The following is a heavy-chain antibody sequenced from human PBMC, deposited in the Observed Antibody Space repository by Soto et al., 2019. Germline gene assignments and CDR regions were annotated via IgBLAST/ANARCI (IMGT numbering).Heavy chain of an antibody. D-gene: IGHD1-26*01. Sequence: GSLRLSCAASGFTFSSYAMHWVRQAPGKGLEWVAVISYDGSNKYYADSVKGRFTISRDNSKNTLYLQMNSLRAEDTAVYYCARDPVAVGATGFLDIWGQGTLVTVSS. V-gene: IGHV3-30-3*01. CDR2: ISYDGSNK. CDR3: ARDPVAVGATGFLDI. J-gene: IGHJ4*02. CDR1: GFTFSSYA.